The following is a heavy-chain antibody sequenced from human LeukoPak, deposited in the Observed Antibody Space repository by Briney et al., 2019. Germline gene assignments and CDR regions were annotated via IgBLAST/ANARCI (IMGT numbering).Heavy chain of an antibody. CDR1: GGSIFSSNW. D-gene: IGHD3-22*01. CDR3: ARRDDSSGYHKIFDY. CDR2: IFHSGST. Sequence: KPSETLSLTCAVSGGSIFSSNWWSWVRQPPGKGLEWIGQIFHSGSTSYSPSLKSRVTISVDKSKNQFYLKLSSLTAADTAVYYCARRDDSSGYHKIFDYWGQGTLVTVSS. V-gene: IGHV4-4*02. J-gene: IGHJ4*02.